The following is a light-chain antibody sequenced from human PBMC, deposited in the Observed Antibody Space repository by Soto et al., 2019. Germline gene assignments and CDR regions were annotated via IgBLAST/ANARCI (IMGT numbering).Light chain of an antibody. V-gene: IGKV3-15*01. CDR3: QQYNNWPFT. CDR2: GAS. J-gene: IGKJ3*01. Sequence: EIVMTQSPATLSVSPGERATLSCRASQNVSSNLAWYQQKPGQAPRLLIYGASTRATGIPARFSGSGSGTEFTLTISSLQSEDFALYYCQQYNNWPFTFGPGTKVDIK. CDR1: QNVSSN.